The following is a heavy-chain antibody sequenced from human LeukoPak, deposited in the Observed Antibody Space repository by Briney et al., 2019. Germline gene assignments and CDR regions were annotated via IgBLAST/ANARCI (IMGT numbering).Heavy chain of an antibody. D-gene: IGHD5-18*01. Sequence: PSETLSLTCAVYGGTFSSYYWSWIRQPPGKGLEWIGEINHSESTNYNPSLQSRVTISVDTSKNQFSLKLSSVTAADTAVYYCARAGYSYGSNWFDPWGQGTLVTVSS. CDR3: ARAGYSYGSNWFDP. V-gene: IGHV4-34*01. CDR2: INHSEST. J-gene: IGHJ5*02. CDR1: GGTFSSYY.